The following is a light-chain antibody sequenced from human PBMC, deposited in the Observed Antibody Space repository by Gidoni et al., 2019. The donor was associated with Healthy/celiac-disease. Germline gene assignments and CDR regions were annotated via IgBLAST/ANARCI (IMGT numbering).Light chain of an antibody. CDR2: AAS. Sequence: DSQMTQSPSSLSASVGDRVTITCRASQSISNYLNWYQQKPGKASKLLIYAASSLQSGVPSRFSGSGSGTDFTLTISSLQPEDFATYYCQQSYSTPLTFGGGTKVEIK. J-gene: IGKJ4*01. CDR1: QSISNY. V-gene: IGKV1-39*01. CDR3: QQSYSTPLT.